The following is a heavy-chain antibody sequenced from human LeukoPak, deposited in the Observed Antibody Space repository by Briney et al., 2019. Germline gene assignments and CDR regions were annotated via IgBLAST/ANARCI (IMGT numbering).Heavy chain of an antibody. J-gene: IGHJ3*02. CDR1: GGSISSYY. CDR3: ARGMREVVSWLRAGAFDI. CDR2: IYTSGST. Sequence: SETLSLTCTVSGGSISSYYWSWIRQPAGKGLEWIGRIYTSGSTNYNPSLKSRVTMSVDTSKNQFSLKLSSVTAADTAVYYCARGMREVVSWLRAGAFDIWGQGTMVTVSS. V-gene: IGHV4-4*07. D-gene: IGHD3-22*01.